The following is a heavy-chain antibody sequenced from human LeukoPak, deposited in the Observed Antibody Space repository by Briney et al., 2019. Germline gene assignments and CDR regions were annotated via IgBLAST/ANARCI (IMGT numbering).Heavy chain of an antibody. V-gene: IGHV4-59*01. CDR1: GGSISSYY. CDR3: AREGLLLGVAAAGTDAFDI. Sequence: SGPTLVKPSETLSLTCTVSGGSISSYYWSWIRQPPGKGLEWIGYIYYSGSTNYNPSLKSRVTISVDTSKNQFSLKLSSVTAADTAVYYCAREGLLLGVAAAGTDAFDIWGQGTMVTVSS. J-gene: IGHJ3*02. CDR2: IYYSGST. D-gene: IGHD6-13*01.